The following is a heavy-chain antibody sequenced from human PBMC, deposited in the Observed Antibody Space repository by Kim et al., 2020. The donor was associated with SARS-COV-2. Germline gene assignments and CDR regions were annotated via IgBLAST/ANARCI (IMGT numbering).Heavy chain of an antibody. V-gene: IGHV3-23*01. J-gene: IGHJ4*02. D-gene: IGHD6-19*01. CDR3: AKDRSKQWLVRELDY. Sequence: GGSLRLSCAASGFTFSSYAMSWVRQAPGKGLEWVSAISGSGGSTYYADSVKGRFTISRDNSKNTLYLQINSLRAEDTAVCYCAKDRSKQWLVRELDYWGQGTLVTVSS. CDR2: ISGSGGST. CDR1: GFTFSSYA.